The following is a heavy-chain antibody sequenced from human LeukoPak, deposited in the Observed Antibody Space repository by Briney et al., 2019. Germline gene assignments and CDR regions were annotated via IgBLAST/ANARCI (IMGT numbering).Heavy chain of an antibody. CDR3: ARSGSTGYSLDY. Sequence: ASVKLSCKASGYSFTGYFIHWVRQAPGQGLEWMCGIDPNSGDTKYAQKFQGRVSMPRDTSTRTAYMELSRLRSDDTAVYFCARSGSTGYSLDYWGQGTLVSVSS. CDR2: IDPNSGDT. CDR1: GYSFTGYF. J-gene: IGHJ4*02. V-gene: IGHV1-2*02. D-gene: IGHD3-22*01.